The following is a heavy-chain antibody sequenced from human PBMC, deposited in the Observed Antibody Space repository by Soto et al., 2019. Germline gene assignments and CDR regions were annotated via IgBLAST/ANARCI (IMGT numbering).Heavy chain of an antibody. CDR2: ISHGGSP. CDR3: ARGHYYYGMDV. CDR1: CGSVSSGVFS. J-gene: IGHJ6*02. Sequence: PSETLSLTCAVSCGSVSSGVFSWNWIRQPPGQGLEWIGYISHGGSPHYTPSLRSRVGISVDRSTNVISLNLTSMTPADTAVYFCARGHYYYGMDVWGQGTTVTVSS. V-gene: IGHV4-30-2*01.